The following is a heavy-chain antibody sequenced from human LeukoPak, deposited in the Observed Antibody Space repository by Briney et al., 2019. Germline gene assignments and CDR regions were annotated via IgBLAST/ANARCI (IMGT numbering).Heavy chain of an antibody. V-gene: IGHV4-34*01. CDR1: GGSFSGYY. J-gene: IGHJ5*02. D-gene: IGHD3-3*01. CDR2: INHSGST. Sequence: KPSETLSLTCAVYGGSFSGYYWSWIRQPPGKGLEWIGEINHSGSTNYNPSLKSRVTISVDTSKNQFSLKLSSVTAADTAVYYCARGRKRITIFGVVGNWFDPWGQGTPVTVSS. CDR3: ARGRKRITIFGVVGNWFDP.